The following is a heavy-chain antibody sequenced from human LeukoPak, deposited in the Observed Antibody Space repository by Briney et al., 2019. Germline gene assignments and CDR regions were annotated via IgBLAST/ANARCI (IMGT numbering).Heavy chain of an antibody. CDR1: GFTLSSYA. V-gene: IGHV3-30*04. D-gene: IGHD1-26*01. CDR3: ARERNSGSYRTVDY. J-gene: IGHJ4*02. Sequence: GGSLRLSCADSGFTLSSYAMHWVRQAPGKGMEWLAVITYDGTKKYYPDSVKGRFTISRDNSQSTLYLQMNSLRGEDTAVYFCARERNSGSYRTVDYWGQGTLVTVSS. CDR2: ITYDGTKK.